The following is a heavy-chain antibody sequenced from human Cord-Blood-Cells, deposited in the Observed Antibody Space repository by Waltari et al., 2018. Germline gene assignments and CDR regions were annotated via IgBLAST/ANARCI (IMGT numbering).Heavy chain of an antibody. D-gene: IGHD3-16*01. V-gene: IGHV4-39*01. CDR1: GGSISSSSYY. CDR2: IYYSGST. CDR3: RTWGSEDLLFDY. J-gene: IGHJ4*02. Sequence: QLQLQESGPGLVKPSETLSLTCTVSGGSISSSSYYWGWIRQPPGKGLEWIGSIYYSGSTYSNPSLKSRVPISVDTSKNQFSLKLSSVTAADTAVYYCRTWGSEDLLFDYWGQGTLVTVSS.